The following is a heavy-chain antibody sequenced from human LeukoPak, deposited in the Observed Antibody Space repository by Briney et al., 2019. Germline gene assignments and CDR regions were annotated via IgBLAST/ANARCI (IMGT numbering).Heavy chain of an antibody. CDR1: GFTFSSYA. D-gene: IGHD3-22*01. CDR3: AKPQYYYDSSGYYSEYFQH. Sequence: GGSLRLSCAASGFTFSSYAMSWVRQAPGKRLEWVSAISGSGGSTYYADSVKGRFTISRDNSKNTLYLQMNSLRAEDTAVYYCAKPQYYYDSSGYYSEYFQHWGQGTLVTVSS. V-gene: IGHV3-23*01. CDR2: ISGSGGST. J-gene: IGHJ1*01.